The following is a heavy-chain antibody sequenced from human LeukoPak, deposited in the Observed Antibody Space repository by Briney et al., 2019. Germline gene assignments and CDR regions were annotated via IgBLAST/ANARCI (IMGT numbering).Heavy chain of an antibody. CDR1: GFTFSSYG. J-gene: IGHJ6*02. D-gene: IGHD6-13*01. Sequence: GGSLRLSCAASGFTFSSYGMHWVRQAPGKGLEWVAVISYDGSNKYYADSVKGRFTISRDNSKNTLYLQMNSLRAEDTAVYYCAKDSSSSWYGLASYYYYYGMDVWGQGTTVTVSS. CDR3: AKDSSSSWYGLASYYYYYGMDV. CDR2: ISYDGSNK. V-gene: IGHV3-30*18.